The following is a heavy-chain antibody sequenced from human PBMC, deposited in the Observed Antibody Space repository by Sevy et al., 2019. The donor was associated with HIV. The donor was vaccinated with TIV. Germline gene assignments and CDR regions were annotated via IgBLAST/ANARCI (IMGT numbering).Heavy chain of an antibody. CDR2: IWFDGSNK. D-gene: IGHD6-19*01. Sequence: GGSLRLSCAASGFTFSSYGMHWVRQAPGKGLEWVAVIWFDGSNKYYADSVKGRFSISRDNSKNTVYLQMNSLRVDDTAVYYCARESGSDWYLDFWGQGTLVTVSS. V-gene: IGHV3-33*01. CDR3: ARESGSDWYLDF. J-gene: IGHJ4*02. CDR1: GFTFSSYG.